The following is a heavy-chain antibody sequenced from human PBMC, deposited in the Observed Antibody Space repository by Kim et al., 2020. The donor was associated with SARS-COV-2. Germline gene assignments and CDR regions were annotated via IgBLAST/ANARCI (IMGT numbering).Heavy chain of an antibody. Sequence: GGSLRLSCAASGFTFSSYGMHWVRQAPGKGLEWVAVISYDGSNKYYADSVKGRFTISRDNSKNTLYLQMNSLRAEDTAVYYCAKESHNVDIVATIKGPGPYYYYGMDVWGQGTTVTVSS. J-gene: IGHJ6*02. CDR2: ISYDGSNK. V-gene: IGHV3-30*18. D-gene: IGHD5-12*01. CDR1: GFTFSSYG. CDR3: AKESHNVDIVATIKGPGPYYYYGMDV.